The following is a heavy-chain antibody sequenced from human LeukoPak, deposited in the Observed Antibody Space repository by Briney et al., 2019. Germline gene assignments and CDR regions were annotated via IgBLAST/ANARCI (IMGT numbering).Heavy chain of an antibody. CDR2: INWNGGST. J-gene: IGHJ4*02. V-gene: IGHV3-20*04. CDR1: GFTFDDYG. CDR3: ARKFSYSSSAYNPHYFDF. Sequence: AGGSLRLSCAASGFTFDDYGMTWVRQAPGKGLEWVSGINWNGGSTAYADSVRGRFTISRDDAKNSLYLQMNSLRVEDTAMYYCARKFSYSSSAYNPHYFDFWGQGIQVTVAS. D-gene: IGHD6-6*01.